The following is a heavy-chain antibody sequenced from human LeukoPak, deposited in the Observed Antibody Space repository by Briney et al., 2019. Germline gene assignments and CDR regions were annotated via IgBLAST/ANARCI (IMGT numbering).Heavy chain of an antibody. CDR1: GGSISSYY. CDR2: IYTSGST. D-gene: IGHD6-13*01. V-gene: IGHV4-4*07. CDR3: ARGKRSASSSHDRAFDN. Sequence: SETLSLTCTVSGGSISSYYWSWIRQPAGKGLEWIGRIYTSGSTNYNPSLKSRVTMSVDTSKNQFSLKLSSVTAADTAVYYCARGKRSASSSHDRAFDNWGQGTMVTVSS. J-gene: IGHJ3*02.